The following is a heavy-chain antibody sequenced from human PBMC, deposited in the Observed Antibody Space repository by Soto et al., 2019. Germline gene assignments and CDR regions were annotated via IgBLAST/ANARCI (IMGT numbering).Heavy chain of an antibody. CDR3: ARSFGWYAIDY. J-gene: IGHJ4*02. Sequence: QVLLQESGPGLVQPSGTLSLSCAVSGGSISSSHFWGWVRQPPGKGLEWVGDISHSGSVNYNPSLKSPVNISIDKSKNQFSLKLNSVTAADTAVYYCARSFGWYAIDYWGQGTLVIVSS. CDR2: ISHSGSV. CDR1: GGSISSSHF. V-gene: IGHV4-4*02. D-gene: IGHD6-19*01.